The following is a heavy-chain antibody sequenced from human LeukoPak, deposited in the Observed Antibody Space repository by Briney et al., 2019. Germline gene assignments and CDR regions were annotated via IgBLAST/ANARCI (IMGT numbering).Heavy chain of an antibody. CDR2: INPNSGGT. V-gene: IGHV1-2*02. J-gene: IGHJ5*02. CDR3: ARDSSGPGYCSGGSCYGWSYWFDP. D-gene: IGHD2-15*01. CDR1: GYTFTGYY. Sequence: ASVKVSCKASGYTFTGYYMHWVRQAPGQGLEWMGWINPNSGGTNYAQKFQGRVTMTRDTSISTAYMELSRLRSDDTAVYYCARDSSGPGYCSGGSCYGWSYWFDPWGQGTLVTVSS.